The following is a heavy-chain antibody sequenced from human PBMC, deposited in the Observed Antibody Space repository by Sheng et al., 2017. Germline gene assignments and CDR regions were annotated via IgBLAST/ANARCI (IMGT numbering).Heavy chain of an antibody. CDR1: GFPFNSYW. CDR2: MNYDGSRT. D-gene: IGHD6-19*01. CDR3: GREAYSSGDYYLDL. V-gene: IGHV3-74*01. Sequence: ELQLVESGGGLVQPGESLRLSCEASGFPFNSYWMHWVRQVPGKGLVWVSRMNYDGSRTTYADSVKGRLITSRDNAKDTLYLQMNSLRVEDTAVYYCGREAYSSGDYYLDLWGRGTLVTVSS. J-gene: IGHJ2*01.